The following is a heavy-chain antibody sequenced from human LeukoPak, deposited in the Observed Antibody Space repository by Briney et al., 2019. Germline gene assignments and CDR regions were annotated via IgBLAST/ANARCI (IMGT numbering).Heavy chain of an antibody. Sequence: GASVKVSCKASGGTFSSYAISWVRQAPGQGLEWMGGIIPIFGTANYAQKFQGRVTITADESTSPAYMELSSLRSEDTAVYYCARGQHSGSYFADWFDPWGQGTLVTVSS. J-gene: IGHJ5*02. CDR2: IIPIFGTA. V-gene: IGHV1-69*01. D-gene: IGHD1-26*01. CDR3: ARGQHSGSYFADWFDP. CDR1: GGTFSSYA.